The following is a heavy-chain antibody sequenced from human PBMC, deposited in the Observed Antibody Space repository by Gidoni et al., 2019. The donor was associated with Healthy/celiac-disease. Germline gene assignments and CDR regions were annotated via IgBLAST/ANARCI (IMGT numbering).Heavy chain of an antibody. CDR2: IYSGGST. CDR1: GFTVSSNY. Sequence: EVQLVETGGGLIQPGGSLRLSCAASGFTVSSNYMSWVRQAPGKGLEWVSVIYSGGSTYYADSVKGRFTISRDNSKNTLYLQMNSLRAEDTAVYYCARQVMDYDILTGPFDYWGQGTLVTVSS. CDR3: ARQVMDYDILTGPFDY. J-gene: IGHJ4*02. D-gene: IGHD3-9*01. V-gene: IGHV3-53*02.